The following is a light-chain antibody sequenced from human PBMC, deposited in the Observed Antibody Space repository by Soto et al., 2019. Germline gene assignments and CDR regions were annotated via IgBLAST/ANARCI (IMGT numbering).Light chain of an antibody. Sequence: DIQMTQSPSSLSASVGDRVTITCRASQNINNYLNWYQQKPGKAPKFLMYAASSFQSGVPSRFSGSGSGTDFTLTINGLQPEDFATYYCQQCYSTPLTFGGGTKVEIK. CDR2: AAS. CDR1: QNINNY. V-gene: IGKV1-39*01. J-gene: IGKJ4*01. CDR3: QQCYSTPLT.